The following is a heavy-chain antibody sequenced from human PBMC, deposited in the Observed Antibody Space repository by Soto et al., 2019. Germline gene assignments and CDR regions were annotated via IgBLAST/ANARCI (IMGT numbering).Heavy chain of an antibody. Sequence: SVTLSCAASGVPFNNFEMNWDRQAPGKGLEWISDSTGTANTIYYADSVKGRFTIARDNAKNSLYRQMNSLRVAHTAIYYCVGGGYFHPDYWGQRTVVTVSS. D-gene: IGHD3-22*01. CDR2: STGTANTI. V-gene: IGHV3-48*03. CDR1: GVPFNNFE. J-gene: IGHJ4*02. CDR3: VGGGYFHPDY.